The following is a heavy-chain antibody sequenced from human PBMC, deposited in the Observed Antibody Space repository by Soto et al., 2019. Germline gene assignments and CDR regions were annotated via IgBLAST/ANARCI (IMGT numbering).Heavy chain of an antibody. J-gene: IGHJ4*02. CDR2: ISGSGDGT. V-gene: IGHV3-23*01. CDR1: GFTFSSYA. D-gene: IGHD2-21*02. Sequence: EVQLLESGGGLVQPGGSLRLSCAASGFTFSSYAMSWVRQAPGKGLEWVAGISGSGDGTHHADSVKGRFTISRDNSKSTVYLRMTSLRSDDTAVYYCAKGGAYCGGHCTRGYLGQGTLVTVSS. CDR3: AKGGAYCGGHCTRGY.